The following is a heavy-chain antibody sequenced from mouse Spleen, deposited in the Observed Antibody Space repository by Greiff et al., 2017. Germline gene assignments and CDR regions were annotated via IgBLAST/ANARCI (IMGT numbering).Heavy chain of an antibody. D-gene: IGHD2-5*01. V-gene: IGHV1-52*01. CDR3: ARLKYSNYHYAMDY. CDR2: IDPSDSET. J-gene: IGHJ4*01. CDR1: GYTFTSYW. Sequence: QVQLQQPGAELVRPGSSVKLSCKASGYTFTSYWMHWVKQRPIQGLEWIGNIDPSDSETHYNQKFKDKATLTVDKSSSTAYMQLSSLTSEDSAVYYCARLKYSNYHYAMDYWGQGTSVTVSS.